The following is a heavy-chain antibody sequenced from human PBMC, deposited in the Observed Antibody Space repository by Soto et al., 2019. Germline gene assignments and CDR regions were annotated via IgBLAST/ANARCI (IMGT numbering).Heavy chain of an antibody. J-gene: IGHJ4*02. CDR3: ARESEDLTSNFDY. CDR2: ISSTTNYI. CDR1: GFTFTRYS. Sequence: GGSLRLSCAASGFTFTRYSMNWVRQSPGKGLEWVSSISSTTNYIYYADSMKGRFTVSRDNAKNSVYLEMNSLSAEDTALYYCARESEDLTSNFDYWGQGTLVTVSS. V-gene: IGHV3-21*01.